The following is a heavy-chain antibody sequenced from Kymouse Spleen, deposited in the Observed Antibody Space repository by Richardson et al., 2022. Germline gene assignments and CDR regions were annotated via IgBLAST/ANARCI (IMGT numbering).Heavy chain of an antibody. CDR1: GGSFSGYY. CDR3: ARGWGTTYYYGMDV. Sequence: QVQLQQWGAGLLKPSETLSLTCAVYGGSFSGYYWSWIRQPPGKGLEWIGEINHSGSTNYNPSLKSRVTISVDTSKNQFSLKLSSVTAADTAVYYCARGWGTTYYYGMDVWGQGTTVTVSS. J-gene: IGHJ6*02. CDR2: INHSGST. V-gene: IGHV4-34*01. D-gene: IGHD1-7*01.